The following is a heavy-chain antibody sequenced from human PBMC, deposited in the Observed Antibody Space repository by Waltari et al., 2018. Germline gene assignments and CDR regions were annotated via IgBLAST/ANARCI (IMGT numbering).Heavy chain of an antibody. CDR2: LRASNGNT. V-gene: IGHV1-18*01. D-gene: IGHD6-19*01. CDR1: GYPFPRSG. Sequence: VPLVPSGAAVPPPGASVPVSCPASGYPFPRSGLRWVRPAPGKGLAWMGWLRASNGNTNSAQKLQGRCTMTTDTATSTAYMELRSLRSDDTAVYYCATVAGTPIAVFRGMDVWGQGTTVTVSS. CDR3: ATVAGTPIAVFRGMDV. J-gene: IGHJ6*02.